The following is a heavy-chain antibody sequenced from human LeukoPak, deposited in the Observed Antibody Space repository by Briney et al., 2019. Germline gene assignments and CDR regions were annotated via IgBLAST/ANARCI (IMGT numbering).Heavy chain of an antibody. J-gene: IGHJ6*02. CDR1: GFTFSSYW. CDR3: AKTRSPQQLAPYYYYGMDV. CDR2: IKQDGSEK. V-gene: IGHV3-7*01. Sequence: PGGSLRLSCAASGFTFSSYWMSWVRQAPGKGLEWVANIKQDGSEKYYVDSVKGRFTISRDNAKNSLYLQMNSLRAEDTAVYYCAKTRSPQQLAPYYYYGMDVWGQGTTVTVSS. D-gene: IGHD6-13*01.